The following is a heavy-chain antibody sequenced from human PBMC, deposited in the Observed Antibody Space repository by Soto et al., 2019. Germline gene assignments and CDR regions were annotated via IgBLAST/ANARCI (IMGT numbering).Heavy chain of an antibody. CDR3: AREEAVAGPSSAFDI. Sequence: EVQLVESGGGLVKPGGSLRLSCAASGFTFSSYSMNWVRQAPGKGLEWVSSISSSSSYIYYADSVKGRFTISRDNAKNSLYLQMNSLRAEDTAVYYCAREEAVAGPSSAFDIWGQGTMVTVSS. J-gene: IGHJ3*02. CDR2: ISSSSSYI. D-gene: IGHD6-19*01. CDR1: GFTFSSYS. V-gene: IGHV3-21*01.